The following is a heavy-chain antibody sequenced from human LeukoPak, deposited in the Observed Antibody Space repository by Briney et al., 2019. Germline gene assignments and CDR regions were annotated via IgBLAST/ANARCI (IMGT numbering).Heavy chain of an antibody. Sequence: GGSLRLSCAASGFTVTTNYMSWVRQAPGKGLEWVSVIYSGGSTYYADSVKGRFTISRHNSKNTLYLQMDSLRDEDTAVYYCAKDAEGIAVAGTHFWWGQGTLVTVSS. CDR3: AKDAEGIAVAGTHFW. CDR2: IYSGGST. J-gene: IGHJ4*02. D-gene: IGHD6-19*01. CDR1: GFTVTTNY. V-gene: IGHV3-53*04.